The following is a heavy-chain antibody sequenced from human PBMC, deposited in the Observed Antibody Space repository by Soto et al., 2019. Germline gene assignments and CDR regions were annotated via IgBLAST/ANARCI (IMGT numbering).Heavy chain of an antibody. Sequence: GGSLRLSCAASGFTVSSNYMSWVRQAPGKGLEWVSVIYSGGSTYYADSVKGRFTISRDNSKNTLYLQMNSLRAEDTAVYYCARGGLLYCYHYGMDVWGQGTTVTVSS. V-gene: IGHV3-53*01. J-gene: IGHJ6*02. D-gene: IGHD2-15*01. CDR2: IYSGGST. CDR3: ARGGLLYCYHYGMDV. CDR1: GFTVSSNY.